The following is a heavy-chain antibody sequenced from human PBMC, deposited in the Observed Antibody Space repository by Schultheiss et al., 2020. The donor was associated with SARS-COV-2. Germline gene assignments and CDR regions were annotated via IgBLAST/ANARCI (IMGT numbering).Heavy chain of an antibody. CDR2: INHSGST. V-gene: IGHV4-39*07. J-gene: IGHJ5*02. D-gene: IGHD4-11*01. CDR3: ARGLTVFGVTVLDP. CDR1: GGSISSSSYY. Sequence: SQTLSLTCTVSGGSISSSSYYWGWIRQPPGKGLEWIGEINHSGSTNYNPSLKSRVTISVDKSKNQFSLKLSSVTAADTAVYYCARGLTVFGVTVLDPWGQGTLVTVSS.